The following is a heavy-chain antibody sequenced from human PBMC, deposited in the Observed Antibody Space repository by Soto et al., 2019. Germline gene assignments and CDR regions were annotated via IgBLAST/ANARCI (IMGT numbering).Heavy chain of an antibody. CDR3: AREGGSGWYYYDY. CDR1: GGSFSGYS. D-gene: IGHD6-19*01. V-gene: IGHV4-34*02. J-gene: IGHJ4*01. Sequence: QVQLQQWGAGLLKPSETLSLTCAVNGGSFSGYSWTWIRQAPGKGLDWIGEINYTGTTNYSPSLKSRVTLSVDTSKNQFSLELRSVCAADTAVYYCAREGGSGWYYYDYWGHGTLVTVSS. CDR2: INYTGTT.